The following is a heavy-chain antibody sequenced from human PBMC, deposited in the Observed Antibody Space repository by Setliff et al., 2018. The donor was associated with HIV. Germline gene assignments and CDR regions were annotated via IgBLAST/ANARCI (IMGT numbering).Heavy chain of an antibody. J-gene: IGHJ3*02. CDR2: INHSGST. CDR3: ARGHFHDSNGYYLRAFDI. Sequence: SETLSLTCAVYGGSFSGYYWSWIRQPPGKGLEWIAEINHSGSTNYNPSLKSRVTISVDASKNQFSLKLTSVTAADTAVYYCARGHFHDSNGYYLRAFDIWGQGTMVTVSS. CDR1: GGSFSGYY. V-gene: IGHV4-34*01. D-gene: IGHD3-22*01.